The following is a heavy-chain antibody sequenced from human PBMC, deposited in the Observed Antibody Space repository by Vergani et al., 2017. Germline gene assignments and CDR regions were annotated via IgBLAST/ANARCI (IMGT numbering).Heavy chain of an antibody. J-gene: IGHJ4*02. V-gene: IGHV1-58*01. CDR2: IVVGSGNT. CDR1: GFTFTSSA. D-gene: IGHD6-6*01. CDR3: ARDEEEYSSSRYFDY. Sequence: QMQLVQSGPEVKKPGTSVKVSCKASGFTFTSSAVQWVRQARGQRLEWIGWIVVGSGNTNYAQKFQERVTITRDMSTSTAYMELSSLRSEDTAVYYCARDEEEYSSSRYFDYWGQGTLVTVSS.